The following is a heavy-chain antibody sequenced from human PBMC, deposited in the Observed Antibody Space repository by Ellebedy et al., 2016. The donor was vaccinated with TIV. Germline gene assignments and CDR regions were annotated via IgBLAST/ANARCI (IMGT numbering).Heavy chain of an antibody. Sequence: AASVQVSCKASGGTFISYAISWVRQAPGQGLEWMGGIVPRFGTSKYAQKFQGRVTITADASTSTAYMDLSSMTYDDTAVYYCARGRAAGTYYYGMDVWGQGTTVTVSS. CDR1: GGTFISYA. J-gene: IGHJ6*02. CDR2: IVPRFGTS. CDR3: ARGRAAGTYYYGMDV. V-gene: IGHV1-69*13. D-gene: IGHD6-13*01.